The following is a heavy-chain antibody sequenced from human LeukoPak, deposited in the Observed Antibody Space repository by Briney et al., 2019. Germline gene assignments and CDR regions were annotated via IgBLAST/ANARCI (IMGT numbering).Heavy chain of an antibody. CDR2: MNPNSGNT. Sequence: ASVKVSCKASGYTFTSYDINWVRQATGQGLEWMGWMNPNSGNTGYAQKFQGRVTMTRNTSISTAYMELSSLRSEDTAVYYCARNGRIAVAGMGAWFDPWGQGTLVTVSS. J-gene: IGHJ5*02. CDR1: GYTFTSYD. CDR3: ARNGRIAVAGMGAWFDP. D-gene: IGHD6-19*01. V-gene: IGHV1-8*01.